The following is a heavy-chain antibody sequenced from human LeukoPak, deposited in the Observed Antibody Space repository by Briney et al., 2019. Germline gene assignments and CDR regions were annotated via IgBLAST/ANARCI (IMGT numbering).Heavy chain of an antibody. CDR2: IYDSGDT. CDR3: ARADCASSNCYSTGAFDI. J-gene: IGHJ3*02. Sequence: TSSETLSLTCTVSGGSISSYYWSWIRQPAGKGLEWIGRIYDSGDTNYNPSLRSRVTMSIDTSKNQFSLKLSSVTAADTAVYYCARADCASSNCYSTGAFDIWGQGTMATVS. CDR1: GGSISSYY. D-gene: IGHD2-2*02. V-gene: IGHV4-4*07.